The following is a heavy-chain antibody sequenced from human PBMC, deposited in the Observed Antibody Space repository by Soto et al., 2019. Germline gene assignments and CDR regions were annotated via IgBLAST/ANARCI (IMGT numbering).Heavy chain of an antibody. CDR1: GYTFTSYE. D-gene: IGHD5-18*01. CDR3: ARGREYSYDY. J-gene: IGHJ4*02. CDR2: MNTNSGNT. Sequence: QVQLVQSGAEVKKPGASVKVSCKASGYTFTSYEIIWVRQATGQGLEWMGWMNTNSGNTGYAQRFQGRVTMTRHTSISTAYMELSSLRSEDTAVYYCARGREYSYDYWGQGTLVTVSS. V-gene: IGHV1-8*01.